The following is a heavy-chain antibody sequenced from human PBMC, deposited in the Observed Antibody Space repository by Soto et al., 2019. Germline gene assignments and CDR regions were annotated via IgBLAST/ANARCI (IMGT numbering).Heavy chain of an antibody. CDR3: ARDRMELYALQQWPGVGNYYYYGMDV. J-gene: IGHJ6*02. CDR1: GFTFSSYA. D-gene: IGHD6-19*01. V-gene: IGHV3-30-3*01. Sequence: GGSLRLSCAASGFTFSSYAMHWVRQAPGKGLEWVAVISYDGSNKYYADSVKGRFTISRDNSKNTLYLQMNSLRAEDTAVYYCARDRMELYALQQWPGVGNYYYYGMDVWGQGTTVTVSS. CDR2: ISYDGSNK.